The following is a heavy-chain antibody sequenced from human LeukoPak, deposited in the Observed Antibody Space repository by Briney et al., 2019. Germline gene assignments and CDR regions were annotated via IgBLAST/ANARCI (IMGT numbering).Heavy chain of an antibody. CDR2: INPNSGGT. V-gene: IGHV1-2*02. Sequence: ASVKVSCKASGYTFTGYYMHWVRQAPGQGLEWMGWINPNSGGTNYAQKFQGRVTMTRDTSISTAYMELSRLRSDDTAVYYCARRLLGTSPTMIDYWGQGTLVTVSS. CDR3: ARRLLGTSPTMIDY. D-gene: IGHD3-22*01. CDR1: GYTFTGYY. J-gene: IGHJ4*02.